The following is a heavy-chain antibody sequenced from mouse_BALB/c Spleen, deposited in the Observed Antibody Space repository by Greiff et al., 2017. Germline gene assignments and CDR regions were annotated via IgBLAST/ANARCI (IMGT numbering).Heavy chain of an antibody. Sequence: EVKLLESGGGLVKPGGSLKLSCAASGFTFSSYAMSWVRQTPEKRLEWVASISSGGSTYYPDSVKGRFTISRDNARNILYLQMSSLRSEDTAMYYCARTAMDYWGQGTSVTVSS. V-gene: IGHV5-6-5*01. CDR2: ISSGGST. J-gene: IGHJ4*01. CDR1: GFTFSSYA. CDR3: ARTAMDY.